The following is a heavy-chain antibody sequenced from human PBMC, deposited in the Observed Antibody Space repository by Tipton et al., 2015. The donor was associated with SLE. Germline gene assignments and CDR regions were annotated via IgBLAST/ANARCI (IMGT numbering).Heavy chain of an antibody. CDR2: INQDGGER. CDR3: ARDAYSGYDY. J-gene: IGHJ4*02. V-gene: IGHV3-7*01. CDR1: GFSFSDYW. D-gene: IGHD5-12*01. Sequence: SLRLSCAASGFSFSDYWMSWVRQAPGKGPEWVANINQDGGERNYVDSLKGRVTISRDNTKNSLYLQMDSLSVEDTAVYSCARDAYSGYDYWGQGTLVTVSS.